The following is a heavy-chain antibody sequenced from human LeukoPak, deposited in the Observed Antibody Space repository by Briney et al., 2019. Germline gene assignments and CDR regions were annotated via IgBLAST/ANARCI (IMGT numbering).Heavy chain of an antibody. J-gene: IGHJ4*02. V-gene: IGHV3-74*01. CDR2: IDRDGSPT. Sequence: GGSLRLSCVASGFSFRSHWMHWVRQLPGKGLVWVARIDRDGSPTTYADSVKGRFTISRDNARNTLFLQMNSLRDEDTAIYHCARGPSSTSSWSGLEYLGQGTRVTVSS. CDR3: ARGPSSTSSWSGLEY. D-gene: IGHD6-13*01. CDR1: GFSFRSHW.